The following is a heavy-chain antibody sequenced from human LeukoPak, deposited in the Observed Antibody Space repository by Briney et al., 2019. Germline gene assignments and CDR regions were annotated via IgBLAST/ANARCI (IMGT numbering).Heavy chain of an antibody. CDR2: ISFDGSNK. Sequence: PGGSLRLSCAASGFTFSSYGMHWVRQAPGKGLEWVTLISFDGSNKYYADSVKGRFTISRDYSKNTLYLQMNSLRAEDTAVYYCAKEDCSGGSCYFAHWGQGTMVTVSS. CDR3: AKEDCSGGSCYFAH. CDR1: GFTFSSYG. V-gene: IGHV3-30*18. J-gene: IGHJ4*02. D-gene: IGHD2-15*01.